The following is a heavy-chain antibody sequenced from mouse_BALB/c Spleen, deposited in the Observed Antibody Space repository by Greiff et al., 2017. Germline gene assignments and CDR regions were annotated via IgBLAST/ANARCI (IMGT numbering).Heavy chain of an antibody. CDR3: TRGGATMITTRVFAY. CDR2: INPSTGGT. Sequence: EVKLMESGPELVKPGASVKISCKASGYSFTGYYMHWVKQSPENSLEWIGEINPSTGGTSYNQKFKGKATLTVDKSSSTAYMQLKSLTSEESAVYYCTRGGATMITTRVFAYWGQGTLVTVSA. D-gene: IGHD2-4*01. CDR1: GYSFTGYY. J-gene: IGHJ3*01. V-gene: IGHV1-43*01.